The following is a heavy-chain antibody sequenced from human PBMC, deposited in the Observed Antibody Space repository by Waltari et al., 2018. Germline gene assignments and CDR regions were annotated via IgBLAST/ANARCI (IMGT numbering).Heavy chain of an antibody. D-gene: IGHD3-16*01. V-gene: IGHV2-70*01. Sequence: QVTLRESGPALVRPTQTLTLTCTFSGFSLRDNGMCVSWIRQSPGKALEWLAIVDWVDDKNYRDSLRTRLTISKDTSKSQVVLTMTNVGPTDTGTYYCARIRGTYGISGSTYNIPHYHYFDSWGQGTQVTVSS. CDR2: VDWVDDK. J-gene: IGHJ4*02. CDR3: ARIRGTYGISGSTYNIPHYHYFDS. CDR1: GFSLRDNGMC.